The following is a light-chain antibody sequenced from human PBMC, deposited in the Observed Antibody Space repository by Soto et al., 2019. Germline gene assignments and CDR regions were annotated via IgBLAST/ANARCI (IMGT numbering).Light chain of an antibody. CDR1: QSVSSSY. CDR3: QQYGGSPLLT. V-gene: IGKV3-20*01. J-gene: IGKJ4*02. CDR2: GAS. Sequence: ETVLTPSPGTLSLSPGERATLSCRASQSVSSSYLAWYQQKPGQAPRLVIYGASSRATGIPDRFSGSGSGTDFTLTISRLEPEDCAVYYCQQYGGSPLLTFGGGTKVDIK.